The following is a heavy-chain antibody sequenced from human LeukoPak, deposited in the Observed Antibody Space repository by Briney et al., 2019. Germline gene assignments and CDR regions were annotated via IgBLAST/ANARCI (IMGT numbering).Heavy chain of an antibody. Sequence: GGSLRLSCAASGFIFHYYAMHWVRQAPGKGLEWVAVISYDGTNEYYADSVKGRLTISRDNSKNTLYMQMNSLRPEDTAVYYCARPIDNGSGSYYFPYWGQGTLVTVSS. CDR1: GFIFHYYA. CDR3: ARPIDNGSGSYYFPY. V-gene: IGHV3-30-3*01. D-gene: IGHD3-10*01. CDR2: ISYDGTNE. J-gene: IGHJ4*02.